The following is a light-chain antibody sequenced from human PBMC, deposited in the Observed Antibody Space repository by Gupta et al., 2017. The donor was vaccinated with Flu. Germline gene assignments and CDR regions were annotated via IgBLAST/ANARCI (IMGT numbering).Light chain of an antibody. CDR3: DRPDTKLTGWG. J-gene: IGLJ3*02. Sequence: QSVRTQAPAVPGGPSDRVTIACTGSSSNIVADYGVHWYQHLPGTDPIRLIYVNTNRTSAVPDRFSCSSSARYASLELKGVQAEDEAEDDGDRPDTKLTGWGFGGGPKLT. CDR2: VNT. V-gene: IGLV1-40*01. CDR1: SSNIVADYG.